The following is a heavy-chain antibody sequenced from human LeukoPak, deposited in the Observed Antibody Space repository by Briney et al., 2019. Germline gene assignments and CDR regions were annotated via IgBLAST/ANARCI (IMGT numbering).Heavy chain of an antibody. V-gene: IGHV3-23*01. CDR3: AKSFEYYGSGTSDY. D-gene: IGHD3-10*01. J-gene: IGHJ4*02. CDR2: ISGSGGST. CDR1: GFSFSSYG. Sequence: GGSLRLSCATSGFSFSSYGMSWVRQAPGKGLEWVSAISGSGGSTYYADSVKGRFTISRDNSKNTLYLQMNSLRAEDTAVYYCAKSFEYYGSGTSDYWGQGTLVTVSS.